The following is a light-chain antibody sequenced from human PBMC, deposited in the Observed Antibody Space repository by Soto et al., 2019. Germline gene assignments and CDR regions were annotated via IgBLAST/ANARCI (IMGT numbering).Light chain of an antibody. CDR3: QQRSNWPPIT. Sequence: FPATLDLSPRDRAALACKASQSVHSFLAWYQQKTGQAPRLLIYGASTRAAGIPDRFSGSGSGTEFTLTTISLEAEDFAVYYRQQRSNWPPITFGQGTRLEIK. CDR2: GAS. J-gene: IGKJ5*01. V-gene: IGKV3-11*01. CDR1: QSVHSF.